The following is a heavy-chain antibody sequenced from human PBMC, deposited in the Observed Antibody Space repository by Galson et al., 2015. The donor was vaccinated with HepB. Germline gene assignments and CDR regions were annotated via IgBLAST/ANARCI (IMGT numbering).Heavy chain of an antibody. CDR2: IYYNGST. D-gene: IGHD1-26*01. J-gene: IGHJ6*03. CDR1: GGSISSGDYY. Sequence: QVQLQESGPGLVKPSQTLSLTCTVSGGSISSGDYYWSWIRQPPGKGLEWIGYIYYNGSTNYNPSLKSRVTISVDTSKNQFSLKLSSVTAADTAVYYCARLRVGASYYYYYYMDVWGKGTTVTVSS. CDR3: ARLRVGASYYYYYYMDV. V-gene: IGHV4-61*08.